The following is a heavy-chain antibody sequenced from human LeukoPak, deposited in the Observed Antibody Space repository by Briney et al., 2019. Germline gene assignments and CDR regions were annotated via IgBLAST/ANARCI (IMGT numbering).Heavy chain of an antibody. CDR3: ARDSTTFNYYGMDV. J-gene: IGHJ6*02. D-gene: IGHD2/OR15-2a*01. Sequence: GGSLRLSCAASGFTFRTYWMPWVRQAPGKGLVWVSRIDGDGSGTNYADSVKGRFTISRDNAKNSLYLQMNSLRAEDTAVYYCARDSTTFNYYGMDVWGQGTTVTVSS. CDR1: GFTFRTYW. V-gene: IGHV3-74*01. CDR2: IDGDGSGT.